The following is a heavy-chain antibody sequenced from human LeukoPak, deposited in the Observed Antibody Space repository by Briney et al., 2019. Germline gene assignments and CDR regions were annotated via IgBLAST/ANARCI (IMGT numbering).Heavy chain of an antibody. D-gene: IGHD3-3*01. V-gene: IGHV4-59*08. CDR3: ARRRGDFWSDYYASDY. J-gene: IGHJ4*02. CDR1: GGSISSYY. Sequence: SETLSLTCTVSGGSISSYYWSWIRQPPEKGLEWIGYIYYSGSTNYNPSLTSRVTISLDTSKNQFSLNLSSVTAADTAVYYCARRRGDFWSDYYASDYWGQGTLVTISS. CDR2: IYYSGST.